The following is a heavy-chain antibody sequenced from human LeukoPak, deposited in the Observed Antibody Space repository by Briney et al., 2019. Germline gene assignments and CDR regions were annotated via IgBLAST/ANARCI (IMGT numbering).Heavy chain of an antibody. CDR1: RFTFSSYG. CDR2: ISSSGGST. Sequence: PGGSLRLSCAASRFTFSSYGMSWVRQAPGKGLEWVSGISSSGGSTYYADSVKGRFTISRDNSRNTLYLQMNSLRAEDTAVYYCARHLLWFGELSGGLDYWGQGTLVTVSS. D-gene: IGHD3-10*01. J-gene: IGHJ4*02. CDR3: ARHLLWFGELSGGLDY. V-gene: IGHV3-23*01.